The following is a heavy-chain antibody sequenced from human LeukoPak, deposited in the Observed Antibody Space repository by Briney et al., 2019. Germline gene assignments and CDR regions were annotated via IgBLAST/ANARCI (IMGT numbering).Heavy chain of an antibody. CDR1: GFTFSSSA. D-gene: IGHD2-15*01. J-gene: IGHJ4*02. CDR3: AKQLGYCSDGSCYFPY. Sequence: GGSLRLSCAASGFTFSSSAMSWVRQVPGKGLEWVSGISASGGSTYYADSVRGRFTISRDNSKSTLCLQMNSLRAEDTAVYYCAKQLGYCSDGSCYFPYWGQGTLVTVSS. CDR2: ISASGGST. V-gene: IGHV3-23*01.